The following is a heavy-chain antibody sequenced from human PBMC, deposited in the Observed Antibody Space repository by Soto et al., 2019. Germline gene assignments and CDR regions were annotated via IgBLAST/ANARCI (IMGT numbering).Heavy chain of an antibody. CDR2: IHADNGNA. CDR3: ASELDNWYFDL. V-gene: IGHV1-3*01. J-gene: IGHJ2*01. CDR1: GYTFSYYN. D-gene: IGHD1-1*01. Sequence: QVQIVQSGAEVKKPGASVKLSCKGYGYTFSYYNVHWVRQAPGQRLEWMGWIHADNGNAKYSQKFQGRVTITRDPSGNTAYMELSNLRSEDTAVYYCASELDNWYFDLWGRGTLVTVSS.